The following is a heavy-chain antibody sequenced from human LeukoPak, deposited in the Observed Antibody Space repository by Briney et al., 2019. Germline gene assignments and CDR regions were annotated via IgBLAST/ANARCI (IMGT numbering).Heavy chain of an antibody. Sequence: ASVKVSCKAFGYTFTSNYMHWVRQAPGQGLEWMGVISPSGGSTTYAQKFQGRVTLTRDMSTSTAYMELRSLRSDDTAVYYCARTSHYVDIAATIPYGIYYFDYWGQGTLVTVSS. CDR3: ARTSHYVDIAATIPYGIYYFDY. V-gene: IGHV1-46*01. CDR1: GYTFTSNY. CDR2: ISPSGGST. J-gene: IGHJ4*02. D-gene: IGHD5-12*01.